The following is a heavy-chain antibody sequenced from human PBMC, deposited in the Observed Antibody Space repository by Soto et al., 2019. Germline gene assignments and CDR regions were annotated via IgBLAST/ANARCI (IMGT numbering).Heavy chain of an antibody. D-gene: IGHD6-19*01. CDR2: IDWDDDK. J-gene: IGHJ4*02. V-gene: IGHV2-70*11. CDR1: GFSLSTSGMC. CDR3: ARMYSSAWYVGY. Sequence: GSGPTLVNPTQTLTLTCTFSGFSLSTSGMCVSWIRQPPGKALEWLARIDWDDDKYYSTSLKTRLTISKDTSKNQVVLTMTNMDPVDTARYYCARMYSSAWYVGYWGQGTLVTVSS.